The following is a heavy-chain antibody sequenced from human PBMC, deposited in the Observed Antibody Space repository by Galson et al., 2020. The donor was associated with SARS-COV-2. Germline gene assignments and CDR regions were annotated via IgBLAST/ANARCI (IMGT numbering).Heavy chain of an antibody. J-gene: IGHJ6*03. CDR2: ITSGGDT. CDR3: ARGRQGVVPSPVLGLGPFYSYYYMDV. CDR1: GGSFSGYS. V-gene: IGHV4-34*01. D-gene: IGHD3-16*01. Sequence: SQTLSLTCAVYGGSFSGYSWTWIRQAPGKGLEWIGEITSGGDTKYSPSLSSRLTLSIDTSKNQFSLKLTSVSAADTALYFCARGRQGVVPSPVLGLGPFYSYYYMDVWGKGTTVTVSS.